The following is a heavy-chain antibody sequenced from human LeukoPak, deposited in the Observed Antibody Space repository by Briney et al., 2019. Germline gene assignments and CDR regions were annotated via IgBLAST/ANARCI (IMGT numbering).Heavy chain of an antibody. CDR2: VKQDGSEK. CDR1: GFTFSNYW. D-gene: IGHD2-2*01. CDR3: ARGGARYCTSSSCYEDWFDP. Sequence: PGGSLRLSCAASGFTFSNYWMSWVRQAPGKGLEWVANVKQDGSEKYYVDSVKGRFTISRDNAKNLMFLQMNSLRVEDTAVYYCARGGARYCTSSSCYEDWFDPWGQRILVTVSS. J-gene: IGHJ5*02. V-gene: IGHV3-7*05.